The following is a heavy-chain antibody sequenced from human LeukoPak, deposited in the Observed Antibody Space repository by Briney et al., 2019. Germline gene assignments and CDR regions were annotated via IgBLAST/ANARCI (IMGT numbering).Heavy chain of an antibody. CDR3: TTLGYHLDS. V-gene: IGHV3-48*03. CDR2: FAGSDTTK. D-gene: IGHD3-22*01. CDR1: GFDFSAYE. J-gene: IGHJ4*02. Sequence: GGSLRLSCAASGFDFSAYEMNWVRPAPGKGLEWVAYFAGSDTTKHYADSVRGRFTISRDNAKNSLYLQMNSLRAEDTALYYCTTLGYHLDSWGQGTLVTVSS.